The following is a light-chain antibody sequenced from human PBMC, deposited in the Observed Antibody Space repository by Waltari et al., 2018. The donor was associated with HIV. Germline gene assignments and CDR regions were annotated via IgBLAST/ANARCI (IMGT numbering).Light chain of an antibody. J-gene: IGLJ3*02. CDR2: GNR. CDR1: SSNIGAGYD. Sequence: QSVLTQPPSVSGAPGQRVTISCTGSSSNIGAGYDVHWYQHLPGTAPNLLIFGNRSPPSGVPYRFSGFKCGTSASLASTGLQAEDEADYYCQSYDSSLRVFGGGTKLTVL. V-gene: IGLV1-40*01. CDR3: QSYDSSLRV.